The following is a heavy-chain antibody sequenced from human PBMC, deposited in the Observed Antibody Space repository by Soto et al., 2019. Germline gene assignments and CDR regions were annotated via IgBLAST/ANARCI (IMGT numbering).Heavy chain of an antibody. Sequence: PGGSLRLSCAASGFTFDDYAMHWVRQAPGKGLEWVAGISWNSDYIGYADSVRGRFTISRDNAKNTLNLQMNSLRAEDTAVYYCVRDTIFDYWRQGTLVTVSS. D-gene: IGHD3-9*01. CDR1: GFTFDDYA. CDR3: VRDTIFDY. J-gene: IGHJ4*02. CDR2: ISWNSDYI. V-gene: IGHV3-9*01.